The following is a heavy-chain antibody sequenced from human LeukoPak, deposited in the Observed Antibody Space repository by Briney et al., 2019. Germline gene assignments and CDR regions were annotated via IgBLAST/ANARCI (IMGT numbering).Heavy chain of an antibody. CDR3: AKDGGNCYVDY. J-gene: IGHJ4*02. V-gene: IGHV3-30*02. D-gene: IGHD1-26*01. CDR2: IRYDGGTK. CDR1: GFTFISYG. Sequence: GGSLRLSCAASGFTFISYGMHWVRQAPGKGLEWVAFIRYDGGTKYLADSVKGRFTISRDNSKNTLYLQMNSLRPEDTAVYYCAKDGGNCYVDYWGQGTLVTVSS.